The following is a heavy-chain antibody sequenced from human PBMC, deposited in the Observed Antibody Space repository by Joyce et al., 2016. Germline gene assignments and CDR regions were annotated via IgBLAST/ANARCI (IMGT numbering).Heavy chain of an antibody. Sequence: EVQLVESGGALVQPGGSLRLSCAASGYTFSSYGMNWVRQAPGKGLEGVSFISSSSRTISYADSVKGRFTVSRDNAKNSLYLQMNSLRDEDTAVYYCAKDFGSGYYSLDYWGQGTLVTVSS. J-gene: IGHJ4*02. CDR2: ISSSSRTI. CDR1: GYTFSSYG. D-gene: IGHD3-22*01. CDR3: AKDFGSGYYSLDY. V-gene: IGHV3-48*02.